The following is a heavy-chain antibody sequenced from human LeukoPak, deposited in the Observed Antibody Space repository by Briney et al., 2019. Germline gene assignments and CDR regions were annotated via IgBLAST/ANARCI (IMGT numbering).Heavy chain of an antibody. CDR3: AKEGYSYGYSSDY. CDR2: IGGSDGTT. V-gene: IGHV3-23*01. J-gene: IGHJ4*02. Sequence: QPGGSLRLSCAASGFTFSSYGMAWVRQAPGKGLEWVSAIGGSDGTTYYADSVKGRFTISRDNSENTLYLQMNSLRAEDTAVYYCAKEGYSYGYSSDYWGQGTLVTVSS. D-gene: IGHD5-18*01. CDR1: GFTFSSYG.